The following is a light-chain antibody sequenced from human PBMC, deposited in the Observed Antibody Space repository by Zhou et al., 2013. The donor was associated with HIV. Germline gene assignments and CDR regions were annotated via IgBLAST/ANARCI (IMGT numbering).Light chain of an antibody. CDR2: AAS. V-gene: IGKV1-39*01. Sequence: DIQMTQSPSSLSASVGDRVTITCRASQSISNYLNWYQQKPRKAPNLLIYAASSLQSGVPSRFSGSGSGTDFTLIISSLQPEDFATYYCQQSYSTPYTFGQGTKLEIK. CDR1: QSISNY. CDR3: QQSYSTPYT. J-gene: IGKJ2*01.